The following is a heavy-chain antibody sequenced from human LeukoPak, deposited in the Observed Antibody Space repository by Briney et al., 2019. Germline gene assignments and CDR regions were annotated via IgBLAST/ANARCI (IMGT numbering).Heavy chain of an antibody. CDR1: GFTFSDYY. J-gene: IGHJ6*02. CDR2: ISSSSSYT. CDR3: ARDNGSGNPGMDV. D-gene: IGHD1-26*01. V-gene: IGHV3-11*05. Sequence: GGSLRLSCAASGFTFSDYYMSWIRQAPGKGLEWVSYISSSSSYTNYADSVKGRFTISRDNAKNSLYLQMNSLRAEDTAVYCCARDNGSGNPGMDVWGQGTTVTVSS.